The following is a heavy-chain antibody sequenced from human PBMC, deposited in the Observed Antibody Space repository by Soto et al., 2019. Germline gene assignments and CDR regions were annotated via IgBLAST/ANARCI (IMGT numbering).Heavy chain of an antibody. D-gene: IGHD5-18*01. J-gene: IGHJ4*02. Sequence: QLQLQESGPGLVKPSETLSLTCTVSGGSISSSSYYWGWIRQPPGKGLEWIGSIYYSGSTYYNPSLKSRVTISVDTSKNQFSLKLSSVTAADTAVYYGARHSPYSYGWGYYFDYWGQGTLVTVSS. V-gene: IGHV4-39*01. CDR2: IYYSGST. CDR3: ARHSPYSYGWGYYFDY. CDR1: GGSISSSSYY.